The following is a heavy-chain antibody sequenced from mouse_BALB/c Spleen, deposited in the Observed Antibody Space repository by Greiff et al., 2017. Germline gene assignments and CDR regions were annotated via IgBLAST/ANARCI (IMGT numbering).Heavy chain of an antibody. CDR2: ILPGSGST. V-gene: IGHV1-9*01. J-gene: IGHJ4*01. Sequence: QVQLQQSGAELMKPGASVKISCKATGYTFSSYWIEWVKQRPGHGLEWIGEILPGSGSTNYNEKFKGKATFTADTSSNTAYMQLSSLTSEDSAVYYGARRSSSYAMDYWGQGTSVTVSS. D-gene: IGHD1-1*01. CDR1: GYTFSSYW. CDR3: ARRSSSYAMDY.